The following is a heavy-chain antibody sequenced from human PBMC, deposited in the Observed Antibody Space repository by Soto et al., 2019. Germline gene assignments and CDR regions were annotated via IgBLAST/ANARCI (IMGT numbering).Heavy chain of an antibody. Sequence: GGSLRLSCAASGFTFSSYGMHWVRQAPGKGLEWVAVISYDGSNKYYADSVKGRFTISRDNSKNTLYLQMNSLRAEDTAVYYCAKRYSSGRSYYYYYGMDVWAQGTTVTVSS. CDR1: GFTFSSYG. CDR3: AKRYSSGRSYYYYYGMDV. CDR2: ISYDGSNK. J-gene: IGHJ6*02. D-gene: IGHD6-19*01. V-gene: IGHV3-30*18.